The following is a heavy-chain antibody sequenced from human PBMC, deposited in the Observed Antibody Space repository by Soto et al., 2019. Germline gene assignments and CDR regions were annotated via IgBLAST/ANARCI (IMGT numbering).Heavy chain of an antibody. Sequence: PVGSLRLSCAASGFTFSSYGMHWVRQAPGKGLEWVAVISYDGSNKYYADSVKGRFTISRDNSKNTLYLQMNSLRAEDTAVYYCAKDPGGSYYYYYGMDVWGQGTTVTVSS. V-gene: IGHV3-30*18. CDR3: AKDPGGSYYYYYGMDV. J-gene: IGHJ6*02. CDR2: ISYDGSNK. D-gene: IGHD1-26*01. CDR1: GFTFSSYG.